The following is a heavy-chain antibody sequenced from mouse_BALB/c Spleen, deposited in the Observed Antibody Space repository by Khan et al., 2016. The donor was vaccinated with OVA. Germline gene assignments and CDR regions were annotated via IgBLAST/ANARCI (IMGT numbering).Heavy chain of an antibody. Sequence: EVQLQESGPGLVKPSQSLSLTCTVTGYSITSGYGWNWIRQFPGNKLEWMGYISYSGSTTYNPSLKSRISITRDTFKNQFFLQLNSVTTEDTATYYWARTARIKYWGQGTTLTVSS. CDR3: ARTARIKY. CDR1: GYSITSGYG. CDR2: ISYSGST. V-gene: IGHV3-2*02. D-gene: IGHD1-2*01. J-gene: IGHJ2*01.